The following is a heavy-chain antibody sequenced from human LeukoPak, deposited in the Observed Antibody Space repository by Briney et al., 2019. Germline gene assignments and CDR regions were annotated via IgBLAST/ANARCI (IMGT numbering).Heavy chain of an antibody. CDR2: INPTGGST. Sequence: ASVKVSCKASGYTFTSYDTNWVRQATGQGLEWMGLINPTGGSTGYAQKFQGRVTMTRDMSTSTDYMELSSLRSEDTAIYYCARDNSVGDNAWWFDPWGQGTLVTVSS. J-gene: IGHJ5*02. V-gene: IGHV1-46*01. D-gene: IGHD1-26*01. CDR3: ARDNSVGDNAWWFDP. CDR1: GYTFTSYD.